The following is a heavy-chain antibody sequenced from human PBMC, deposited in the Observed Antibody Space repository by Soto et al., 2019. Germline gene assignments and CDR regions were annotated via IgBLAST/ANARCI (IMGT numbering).Heavy chain of an antibody. J-gene: IGHJ6*02. CDR1: GGSISSYY. D-gene: IGHD3-22*01. Sequence: ASETLSLTCTVSGGSISSYYWSWIRQPPGKGLEWIGYIYYSGSTNYNPSLKSRVTISVDTSKNQFSLKLSSVTAADTAVYYCARAYYYDSSGYYRTAPYYYYGMDVWGQGTTVTVS. CDR3: ARAYYYDSSGYYRTAPYYYYGMDV. V-gene: IGHV4-59*01. CDR2: IYYSGST.